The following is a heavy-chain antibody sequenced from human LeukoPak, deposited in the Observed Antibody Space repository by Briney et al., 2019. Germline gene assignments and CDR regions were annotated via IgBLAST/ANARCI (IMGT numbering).Heavy chain of an antibody. V-gene: IGHV4-59*12. D-gene: IGHD2-15*01. CDR3: ARGYCSGGSCYWFDT. Sequence: SETLSLTCTVSGGSISSYYWSWIRQPPGRGLEWIGYIYYSESTNYNPSLKSRVTISVDRSKNQFSLKLSFVTAADTAVYYCARGYCSGGSCYWFDTWGQGTLVTVSS. CDR2: IYYSEST. CDR1: GGSISSYY. J-gene: IGHJ5*02.